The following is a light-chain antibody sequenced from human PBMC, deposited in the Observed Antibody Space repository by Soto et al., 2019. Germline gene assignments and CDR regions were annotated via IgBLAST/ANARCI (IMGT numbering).Light chain of an antibody. V-gene: IGLV2-14*01. CDR2: KVS. Sequence: QSALTQPASVSGSPGQSITISCTGTSSDVGGYNYVSWYQQHPGKGPKLMIYKVSIRPSGVSNRFSGSKSGNTASLTISGLQAEDEADYYCSSYTSSSTLYVFGTGTKVTVL. CDR3: SSYTSSSTLYV. J-gene: IGLJ1*01. CDR1: SSDVGGYNY.